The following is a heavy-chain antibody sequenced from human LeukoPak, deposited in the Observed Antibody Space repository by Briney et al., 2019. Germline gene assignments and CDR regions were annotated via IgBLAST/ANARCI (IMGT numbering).Heavy chain of an antibody. D-gene: IGHD5/OR15-5a*01. CDR2: INSDGSTT. Sequence: GGSLRLSCAASGFSFSNYWMCWVRQAPGKGLVCVSRINSDGSTTTYADSVKGRFTIYRDNAKNTLYLQMNSLRAEDSALYYCARIRESLGLGAFDIWGQGKMVTVSS. J-gene: IGHJ3*02. CDR3: ARIRESLGLGAFDI. CDR1: GFSFSNYW. V-gene: IGHV3-74*03.